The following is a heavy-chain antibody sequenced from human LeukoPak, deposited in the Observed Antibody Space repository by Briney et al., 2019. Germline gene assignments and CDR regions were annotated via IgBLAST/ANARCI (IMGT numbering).Heavy chain of an antibody. V-gene: IGHV3-21*01. Sequence: GGSLRLSCTASRFTFGDYAMNWVRQAPGKGLEWVSSISSSSSYIYYADSVKGRFTISRDNAKNSLYLQMNSLRAEDTAVYYCAREGRGYSYGFDYWGQGTLVTVSS. CDR3: AREGRGYSYGFDY. D-gene: IGHD5-18*01. J-gene: IGHJ4*02. CDR1: RFTFGDYA. CDR2: ISSSSSYI.